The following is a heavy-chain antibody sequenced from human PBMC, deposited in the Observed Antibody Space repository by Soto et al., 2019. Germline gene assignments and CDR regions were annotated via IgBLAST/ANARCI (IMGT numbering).Heavy chain of an antibody. V-gene: IGHV1-69*13. CDR1: GGTFSSYA. Sequence: SVKVSCKASGGTFSSYAISWVRLAPGQGLEWMGGIIPIFGTANYAQKFQGRVTITADESTSTAYMELSSLRAEDTAVYYCARTVLLWFGESIWGQGTLVTVSS. CDR2: IIPIFGTA. CDR3: ARTVLLWFGESI. D-gene: IGHD3-10*01. J-gene: IGHJ4*02.